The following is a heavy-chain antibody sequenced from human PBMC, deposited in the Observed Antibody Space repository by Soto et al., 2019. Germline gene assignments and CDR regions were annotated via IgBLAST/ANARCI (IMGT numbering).Heavy chain of an antibody. CDR2: IYWNDDK. Sequence: QITLKESGPTLVRPTQTLTLTCTFSGFSLSTSGLGVGWIRQPPGKALEWLALIYWNDDKRYSLSLKARLTITKDTSKNQVVLTMTNMDPVDTGTYYCAHRPSGWYLFDYWGQGTLVTVSS. D-gene: IGHD6-19*01. V-gene: IGHV2-5*01. J-gene: IGHJ4*02. CDR1: GFSLSTSGLG. CDR3: AHRPSGWYLFDY.